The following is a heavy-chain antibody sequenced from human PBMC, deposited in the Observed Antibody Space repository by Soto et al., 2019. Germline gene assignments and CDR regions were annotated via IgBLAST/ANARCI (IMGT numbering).Heavy chain of an antibody. J-gene: IGHJ3*02. D-gene: IGHD3-22*01. Sequence: ASVKVSCKASGYTFTSYGISWVRQAPGQGLEWMGWISAYNGNTNYAQKLQGRVTMTTDTSTSTAYMELRSLRSDDTAVYYCARDPLPALPYSSRGAFDIWGQGTMVTV. V-gene: IGHV1-18*04. CDR3: ARDPLPALPYSSRGAFDI. CDR1: GYTFTSYG. CDR2: ISAYNGNT.